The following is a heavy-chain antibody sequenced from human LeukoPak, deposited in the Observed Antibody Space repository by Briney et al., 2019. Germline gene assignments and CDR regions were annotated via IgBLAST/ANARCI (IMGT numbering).Heavy chain of an antibody. CDR2: MDPHSGNT. Sequence: GASVKVSRKASGYTFTTYDINWVRQASGQGLEWMGWMDPHSGNTGYAQKFQGRVTMTRDTSINTAYMELSSLTSDDTAVYYCTRAPVPGNYWGQGTLVTVSS. D-gene: IGHD3-10*01. CDR1: GYTFTTYD. CDR3: TRAPVPGNY. V-gene: IGHV1-8*01. J-gene: IGHJ4*02.